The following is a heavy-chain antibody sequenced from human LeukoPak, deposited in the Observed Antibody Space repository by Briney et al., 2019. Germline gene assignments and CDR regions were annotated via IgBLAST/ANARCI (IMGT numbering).Heavy chain of an antibody. CDR2: IRWDGGTT. V-gene: IGHV3-43*01. Sequence: GGSLRLSCAASGFTFAEYSMQWVRRPPGKGLEWVAVIRWDGGTTYYADSVKGRFTISRDNSEKSVYLQMNSLRTEDTAFYYCGKDTVYYDFWNGYEYRGQGTLVTVSS. J-gene: IGHJ4*02. CDR3: GKDTVYYDFWNGYEY. CDR1: GFTFAEYS. D-gene: IGHD3-3*01.